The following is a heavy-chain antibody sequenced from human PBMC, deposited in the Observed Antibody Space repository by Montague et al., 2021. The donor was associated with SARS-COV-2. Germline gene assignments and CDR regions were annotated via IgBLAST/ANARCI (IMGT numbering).Heavy chain of an antibody. CDR3: ASYQNYYYYYGMDV. J-gene: IGHJ6*02. D-gene: IGHD2-2*01. CDR2: ISSSSSYI. Sequence: SLGLSCAASGFTFSSYSMNWVRQAPGKGLEWVSSISSSSSYIYYADSVKGRFTISRDNAKNSLYLQMNSLRAEDTAVYYCASYQNYYYYYGMDVWGQGTTVTVSS. CDR1: GFTFSSYS. V-gene: IGHV3-21*01.